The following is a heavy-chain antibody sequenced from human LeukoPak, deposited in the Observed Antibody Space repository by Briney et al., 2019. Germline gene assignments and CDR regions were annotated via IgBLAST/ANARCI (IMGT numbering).Heavy chain of an antibody. J-gene: IGHJ4*02. CDR3: ARARQRDGGNREIFDY. Sequence: SETLSLTCTVSGVSISSYYWSWVRQPPGKGLEWLGYIYYSGTTNYNPSLKSRVTISVDTSKNQFSLKLSSETAADTAVYYCARARQRDGGNREIFDYWGQGTLVTVSS. V-gene: IGHV4-59*01. CDR2: IYYSGTT. CDR1: GVSISSYY. D-gene: IGHD4-23*01.